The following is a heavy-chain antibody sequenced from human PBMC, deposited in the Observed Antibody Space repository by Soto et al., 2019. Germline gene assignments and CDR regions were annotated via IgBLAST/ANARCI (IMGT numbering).Heavy chain of an antibody. CDR1: GGSFSGYY. V-gene: IGHV4-34*01. D-gene: IGHD3-10*01. CDR2: INHSGST. Sequence: SETLSLTCAVYGGSFSGYYWSWIRQPPGKGLELIGEINHSGSTNYNPSLKSRVTISVDTSKNQVSLKLSSVTAADTAVYYCARVSGIYYYGMDVWGQGTTVTVSS. J-gene: IGHJ6*02. CDR3: ARVSGIYYYGMDV.